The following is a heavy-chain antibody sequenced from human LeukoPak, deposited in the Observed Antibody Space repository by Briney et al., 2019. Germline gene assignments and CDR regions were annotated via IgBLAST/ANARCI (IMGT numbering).Heavy chain of an antibody. CDR3: TRDPRVVDV. CDR1: GFTFSDYY. Sequence: GGSLRLSCAASGFTFSDYYMTWIRQSPGRGLEWLSYISPRDTYINYADSVKGRFTISRDDATNSLYLRLNSLRDEDTAVYYCTRDPRVVDVWGQGTRVTVSS. J-gene: IGHJ3*01. CDR2: ISPRDTYI. V-gene: IGHV3-11*01.